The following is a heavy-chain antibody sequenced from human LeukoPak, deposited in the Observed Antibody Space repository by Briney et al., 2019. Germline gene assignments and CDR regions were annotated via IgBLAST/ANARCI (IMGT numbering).Heavy chain of an antibody. CDR2: ISKRGGST. V-gene: IGHV3-23*01. CDR3: AKDRGYSGPGY. D-gene: IGHD5-12*01. Sequence: GGSLRLSCAASGFTFDNYAMTWVRQAPGKGLEWVSSISKRGGSTYYADSVKGRFTISRDSSKNTLHLQMNTLRAEDTAVYYCAKDRGYSGPGYWGQGTLVTVSS. CDR1: GFTFDNYA. J-gene: IGHJ4*02.